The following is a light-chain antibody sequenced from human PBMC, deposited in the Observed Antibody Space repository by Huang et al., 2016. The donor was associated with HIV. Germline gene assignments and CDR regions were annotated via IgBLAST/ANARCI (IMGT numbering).Light chain of an antibody. Sequence: DIVVTQSPDSLAVSLGERATINCKSSQTFLYNSKSDSFIAWYQQRPGQSPKLLIHGASSRQSGVPEHFSGSVSETNFTLTINGLQPEDVAIYFCQRDSTIPTFGGGTKVDI. CDR3: QRDSTIPT. J-gene: IGKJ4*01. V-gene: IGKV4-1*01. CDR1: QTFLYNSKSDSF. CDR2: GAS.